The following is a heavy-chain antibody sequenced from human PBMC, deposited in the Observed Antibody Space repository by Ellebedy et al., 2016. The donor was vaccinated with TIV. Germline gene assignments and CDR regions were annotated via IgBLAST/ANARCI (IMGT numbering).Heavy chain of an antibody. Sequence: GESLKISCAASGFTFNSYAMSWVRLAPGKGLEWISVISGSGGSTYYADFVKGRFTISRDNSKNTLYLQMNSLRGEDTAVYYCAKDRPYYYDSRGYSDAFDVWGQGTMVTVSS. CDR1: GFTFNSYA. D-gene: IGHD3-22*01. CDR3: AKDRPYYYDSRGYSDAFDV. CDR2: ISGSGGST. V-gene: IGHV3-23*01. J-gene: IGHJ3*01.